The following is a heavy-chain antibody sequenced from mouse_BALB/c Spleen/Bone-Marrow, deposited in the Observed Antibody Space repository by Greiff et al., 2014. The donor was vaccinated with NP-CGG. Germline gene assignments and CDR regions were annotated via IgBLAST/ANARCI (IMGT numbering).Heavy chain of an antibody. J-gene: IGHJ3*01. V-gene: IGHV1S29*02. CDR1: GYTFTDYN. D-gene: IGHD2-4*01. CDR2: IYPYNGGT. Sequence: EVQLVESGPELVKPGASVKISCKASGYTFTDYNTHWVKQSHGKSLEWIGYIYPYNGGTGYNQKFKSKATLTVDNSSSTAYMELRSLTSEDSAVYYCARSEGYDYDWFAYWGQGTLVTVSA. CDR3: ARSEGYDYDWFAY.